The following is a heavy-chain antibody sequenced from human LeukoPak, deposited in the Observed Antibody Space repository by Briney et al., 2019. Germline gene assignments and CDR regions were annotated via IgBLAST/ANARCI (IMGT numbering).Heavy chain of an antibody. CDR2: IFHTGST. CDR1: GGSISSSSYY. CDR3: ARDHSSSSEDY. V-gene: IGHV4-39*07. Sequence: SETLSLTCTVSGGSISSSSYYWGWIRQPPGKGLEWIGSIFHTGSTYHNPSLKSRVTISVDTSKNQFSLKLNSVTAADMAVYYCARDHSSSSEDYWGQGTLVTVSS. D-gene: IGHD6-13*01. J-gene: IGHJ4*02.